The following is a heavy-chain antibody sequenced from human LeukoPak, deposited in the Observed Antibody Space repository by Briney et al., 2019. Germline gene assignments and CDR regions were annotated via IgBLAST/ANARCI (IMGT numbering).Heavy chain of an antibody. CDR1: GYTFTSYA. CDR3: ARGARITMIVVVEDAFDI. D-gene: IGHD3-22*01. Sequence: ASVKVSCKASGYTFTSYAMHWVRQAPGQRLEWMGWINAGNGNTKYSQEFQGRVTITRDTSASTAYMELSSLRSEDMAVYYCARGARITMIVVVEDAFDIWGQGTMVTVSS. CDR2: INAGNGNT. V-gene: IGHV1-3*03. J-gene: IGHJ3*02.